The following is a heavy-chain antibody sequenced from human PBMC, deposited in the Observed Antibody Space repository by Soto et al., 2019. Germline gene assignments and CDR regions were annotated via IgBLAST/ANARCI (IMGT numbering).Heavy chain of an antibody. V-gene: IGHV4-31*03. CDR2: IYYSGST. CDR1: GGSISGGGYY. Sequence: SETLSLTCTVSGGSISGGGYYWSWIRQHPGKGLEWIGYIYYSGSTYYNPSLKSRVTISVDTSKNQFSLKLSSVTAADTAVYYCAAYCSSTSCHGHFDYWGQGTLVTVSS. D-gene: IGHD2-2*01. CDR3: AAYCSSTSCHGHFDY. J-gene: IGHJ4*02.